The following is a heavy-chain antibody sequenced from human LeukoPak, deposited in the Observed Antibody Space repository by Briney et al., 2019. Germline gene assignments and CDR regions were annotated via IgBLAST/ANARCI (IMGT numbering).Heavy chain of an antibody. Sequence: SETLSLTCTVSGGSISSGSYYWSWIRQPAWKGLEWIGRIYTSGSTNYNPSLKSRVTISVDTSKNQFSLKLSSVTAADTAVYYCAREGDIVVVPAAPFDYWGQGTLVTVSS. CDR1: GGSISSGSYY. CDR2: IYTSGST. CDR3: AREGDIVVVPAAPFDY. D-gene: IGHD2-2*01. V-gene: IGHV4-61*02. J-gene: IGHJ4*02.